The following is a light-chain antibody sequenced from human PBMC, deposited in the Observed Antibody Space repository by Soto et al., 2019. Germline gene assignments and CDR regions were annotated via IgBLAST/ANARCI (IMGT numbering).Light chain of an antibody. CDR1: QSVLYSSNNQNY. CDR3: QQYYSTPRT. CDR2: WAS. J-gene: IGKJ1*01. V-gene: IGKV4-1*01. Sequence: DIVMTQSPDSLAVSLGERATINCKSSQSVLYSSNNQNYLAWYQRKPGQPPKLLIYWASTRESGVPDRFSGSGSGTDFTRTISSLQAEDVAVYYCQQYYSTPRTFGQGTKVEIK.